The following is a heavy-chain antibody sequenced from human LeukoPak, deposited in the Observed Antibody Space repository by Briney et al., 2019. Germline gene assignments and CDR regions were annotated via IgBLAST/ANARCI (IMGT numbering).Heavy chain of an antibody. CDR3: ATSRTFDY. J-gene: IGHJ4*02. CDR1: GFTFSSYA. CDR2: IRDSGSST. D-gene: IGHD1-7*01. V-gene: IGHV3-23*01. Sequence: GGSLRLSCAASGFTFSSYAMSWVRQAPGKGLEWVSAIRDSGSSTHYADSVKGRFTTSRDNAENSLYLQMNSLRAEDTAVYYCATSRTFDYWGQGTLVTVSS.